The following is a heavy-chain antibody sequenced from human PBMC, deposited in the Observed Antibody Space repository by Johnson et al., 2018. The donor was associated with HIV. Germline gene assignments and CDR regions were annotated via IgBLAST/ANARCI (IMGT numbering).Heavy chain of an antibody. Sequence: VQLVESGGGVVQPGGSLRLSCAASGFTFSSYAMHWVRQAPGKGLEYVSAISSNGGSTYYANSVKGRFTISRDNSKNTLYLQMNSLRAEDTAVYYCARDLDTAMVTCAFDIWGQGTMVTVSS. V-gene: IGHV3-64*01. J-gene: IGHJ3*02. D-gene: IGHD5-18*01. CDR2: ISSNGGST. CDR3: ARDLDTAMVTCAFDI. CDR1: GFTFSSYA.